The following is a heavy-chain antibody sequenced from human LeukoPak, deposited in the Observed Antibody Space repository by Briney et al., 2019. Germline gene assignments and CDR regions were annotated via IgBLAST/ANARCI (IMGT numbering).Heavy chain of an antibody. V-gene: IGHV3-21*01. J-gene: IGHJ5*02. Sequence: GGSLRLSCAASGFTFSDYYMNWVRQAPGKGLEWVSSISSSSSYIYYADSVKGRFTISRDNAKNSLYLQMNSLRAEDTAVYYCARDLGGCSSTSCYGTFDPWGQGTLVTVSS. D-gene: IGHD2-2*01. CDR2: ISSSSSYI. CDR1: GFTFSDYY. CDR3: ARDLGGCSSTSCYGTFDP.